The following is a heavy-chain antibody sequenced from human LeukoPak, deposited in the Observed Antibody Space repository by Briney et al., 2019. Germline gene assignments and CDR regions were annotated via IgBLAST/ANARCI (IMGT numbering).Heavy chain of an antibody. CDR1: GFTFSSYA. V-gene: IGHV3-23*01. D-gene: IGHD6-13*01. CDR3: ANGIGLAAAGGDAFDI. Sequence: GGSLRLSCAASGFTFSSYAMSWVRQAPGKGLEWVSAISGRGGSIGYADSVKGRFTISRDNAKNSLYLQMNSLRAEDTALYYCANGIGLAAAGGDAFDIWGQGTMVTVSS. J-gene: IGHJ3*02. CDR2: ISGRGGSI.